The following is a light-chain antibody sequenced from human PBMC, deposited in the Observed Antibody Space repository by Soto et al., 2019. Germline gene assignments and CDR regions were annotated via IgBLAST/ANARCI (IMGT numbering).Light chain of an antibody. CDR1: NTDVGAYDY. CDR3: SSYTGSSTLV. Sequence: QSALTQPASVSGSPGQSITISCSGTNTDVGAYDYVSWYQQHPGKAPKLILYDVINRPSGVSDRFSGSKSGNTASLTISGLQAEDEAEYFCSSYTGSSTLVFGTGTKVTVL. V-gene: IGLV2-14*03. CDR2: DVI. J-gene: IGLJ1*01.